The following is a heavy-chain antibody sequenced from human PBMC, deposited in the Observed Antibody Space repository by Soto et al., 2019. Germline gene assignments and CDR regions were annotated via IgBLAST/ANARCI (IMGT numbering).Heavy chain of an antibody. J-gene: IGHJ4*02. D-gene: IGHD1-20*01. CDR1: GFDFTKAW. CDR3: AIGRHNWNDCGGYFDY. V-gene: IGHV3-15*05. Sequence: EVQLVESGGGLVKPGGSLRLSCEVSGFDFTKAWLSWVRQAPGKGLEWVGRIQSKADGGTADYPSRVRDRVKISRDDSIKTLYLLLNSLKTEDTGTYYGAIGRHNWNDCGGYFDYWGQGIRVTVST. CDR2: IQSKADGGTA.